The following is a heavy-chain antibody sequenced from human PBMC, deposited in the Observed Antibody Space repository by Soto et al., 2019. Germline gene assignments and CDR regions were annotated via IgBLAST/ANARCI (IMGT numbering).Heavy chain of an antibody. J-gene: IGHJ6*02. CDR3: ARDGGFWSGSPSPDYYYGMDV. D-gene: IGHD3-3*01. V-gene: IGHV3-30-3*01. CDR2: ISYDGSNK. Sequence: GGSLRLSCAASGFTFSSYAMHWVRQAPGKGLEWVAVISYDGSNKYYADSVKGRFTISRDNSKNTLYLQMNSLRAEDTAVYYCARDGGFWSGSPSPDYYYGMDVWGQGTTVTVSS. CDR1: GFTFSSYA.